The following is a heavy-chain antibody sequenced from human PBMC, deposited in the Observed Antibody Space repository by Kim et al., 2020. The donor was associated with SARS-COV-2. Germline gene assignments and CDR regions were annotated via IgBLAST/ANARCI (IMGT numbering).Heavy chain of an antibody. Sequence: SETLSLTCTVSGGSISYTHWSWIRQPPGKGLEWIGHIYYSGSTNYNPSLESYSGSTNYNPSLESRVTISVDTSKNQFSLKLSSVTAEDTAVYYCARGWGSIDYWGQGTLVTVSS. CDR2: IYYSGSTNYNPSLESYSGST. D-gene: IGHD7-27*01. V-gene: IGHV4-59*01. CDR1: GGSISYTH. CDR3: ARGWGSIDY. J-gene: IGHJ4*02.